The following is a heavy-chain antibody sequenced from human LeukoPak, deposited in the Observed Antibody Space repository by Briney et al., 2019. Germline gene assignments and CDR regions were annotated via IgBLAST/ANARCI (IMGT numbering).Heavy chain of an antibody. V-gene: IGHV3-21*01. CDR2: ISSSSSYI. D-gene: IGHD3-10*01. Sequence: GGSLRLSCAASGFDFSTYTMNWVRQAPGKGLEWVSSISSSSSYIYYADSVKGRFTISRDNAKNSMYLQMNSLRAEDTAVYYCARSMVRGANDAFDIWGQGTMVTVSS. J-gene: IGHJ3*02. CDR1: GFDFSTYT. CDR3: ARSMVRGANDAFDI.